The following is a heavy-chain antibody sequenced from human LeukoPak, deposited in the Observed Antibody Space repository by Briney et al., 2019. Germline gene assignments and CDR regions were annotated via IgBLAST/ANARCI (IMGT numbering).Heavy chain of an antibody. J-gene: IGHJ3*02. CDR2: IKSKTDGGTT. CDR3: TTVGVGSTLHAFDI. CDR1: GFTFSNAW. Sequence: GGSLRLSCAASGFTFSNAWMSWVRQAPGKGLEWVGRIKSKTDGGTTDYAAPVKGRFTISRDDSKNTLYLQMNSLKTEDTAVYYCTTVGVGSTLHAFDIWGQGTMVTVPS. V-gene: IGHV3-15*01. D-gene: IGHD1-26*01.